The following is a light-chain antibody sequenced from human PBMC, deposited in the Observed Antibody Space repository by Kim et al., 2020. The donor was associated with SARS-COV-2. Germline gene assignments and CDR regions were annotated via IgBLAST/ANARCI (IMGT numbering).Light chain of an antibody. CDR1: QTVISSY. CDR3: QQNGSSP. V-gene: IGKV3-20*01. J-gene: IGKJ5*01. Sequence: NVLTQSPGTLSLSPGERVTLSCRASQTVISSYLASFHREPGQPPRLLIYGASSRATGIPDRFSGSGSGTDFTLTIRRLEPEDFALYYCQQNGSSPFGQGTRLEIK. CDR2: GAS.